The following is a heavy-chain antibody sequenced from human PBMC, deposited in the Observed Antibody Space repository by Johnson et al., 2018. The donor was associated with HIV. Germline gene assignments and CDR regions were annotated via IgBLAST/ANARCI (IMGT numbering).Heavy chain of an antibody. V-gene: IGHV3-30-3*01. Sequence: QVQLVESGGGVVQPGTSLRLSCAPSGFTFSTSVMHWVLRAPGKGLEWVAVISYDGSNKYYADSVKGRFTISRDNSKNTLYLQMNSLRAEDTAVYYCAMGGVHCSGGSCYSRNAFDIWGQGTMVTVSS. CDR1: GFTFSTSV. CDR2: ISYDGSNK. D-gene: IGHD2-15*01. CDR3: AMGGVHCSGGSCYSRNAFDI. J-gene: IGHJ3*02.